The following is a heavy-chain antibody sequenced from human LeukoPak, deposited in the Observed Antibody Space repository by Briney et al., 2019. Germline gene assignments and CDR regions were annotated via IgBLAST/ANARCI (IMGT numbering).Heavy chain of an antibody. CDR2: INPNSGGT. CDR3: ARGSQYDFWSGLFSRGTQTTYYFDY. CDR1: GYTFTGYY. J-gene: IGHJ4*02. D-gene: IGHD3-3*01. Sequence: ASVKVSCKASGYTFTGYYMHWVRQAPGQGLEWMGWINPNSGGTNYAQKFQGRVTMTRDTSISTAYMELSRLRSDDTAVYYCARGSQYDFWSGLFSRGTQTTYYFDYWGQGTLVTVSS. V-gene: IGHV1-2*02.